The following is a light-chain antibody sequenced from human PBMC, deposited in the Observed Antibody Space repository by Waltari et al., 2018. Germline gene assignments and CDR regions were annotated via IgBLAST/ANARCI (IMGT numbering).Light chain of an antibody. CDR3: ATWDDRQTGYVV. V-gene: IGLV1-44*01. CDR1: SSNIGSNA. CDR2: SNS. Sequence: QSALTQPPSASGTPGQRVIISCSGSSSNIGSNAVSWYRQFPGTAPRLLIYSNSERTSGVPDRFSGSKSGTSASLTISGLQSDDAADYYCATWDDRQTGYVVFGGGTKLTVL. J-gene: IGLJ2*01.